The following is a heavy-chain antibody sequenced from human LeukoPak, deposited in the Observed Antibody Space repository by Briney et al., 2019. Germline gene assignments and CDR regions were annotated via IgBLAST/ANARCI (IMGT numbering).Heavy chain of an antibody. J-gene: IGHJ6*03. CDR3: ARGDGYNYDYYYMDV. CDR1: GYTFISYG. Sequence: ASVKVSCKASGYTFISYGITWVRQAPGQGLEWMGWISPYNGHTNYAQKFQGRVTMTTDTSTSTAYMELRSLRSDDTAVYYCARGDGYNYDYYYMDVWGKGTTVTVSS. D-gene: IGHD5-24*01. CDR2: ISPYNGHT. V-gene: IGHV1-18*01.